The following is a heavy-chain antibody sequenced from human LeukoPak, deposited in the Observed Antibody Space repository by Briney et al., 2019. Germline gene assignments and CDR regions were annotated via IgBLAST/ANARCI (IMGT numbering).Heavy chain of an antibody. CDR1: GFTFSTYS. J-gene: IGHJ4*02. CDR2: ISSSGGYI. V-gene: IGHV3-21*01. D-gene: IGHD2-2*01. CDR3: ARERRDIVVVPAAPFDY. Sequence: GGSLRLSCAASGFTFSTYSMNWVRQAPGKGLEWVSSISSSGGYIFDADSVKGRFTISRDNAKNSLYLLMNSLRAEDTAVYYCARERRDIVVVPAAPFDYWGQGTLVTVSS.